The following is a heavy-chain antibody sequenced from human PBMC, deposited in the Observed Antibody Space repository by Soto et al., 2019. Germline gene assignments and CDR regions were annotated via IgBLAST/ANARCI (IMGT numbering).Heavy chain of an antibody. CDR2: IYSGGST. V-gene: IGHV3-53*01. Sequence: GGSLRLSCAASGFTVSSNYMSWVRQAPGKGLEWASVIYSGGSTYYADSVKGRFTISRDNSKNTLYLQMNSLRAEDTAVYYCARASKDTAMPDAFDIWGQGTVVTVSS. CDR3: ARASKDTAMPDAFDI. CDR1: GFTVSSNY. J-gene: IGHJ3*02. D-gene: IGHD5-18*01.